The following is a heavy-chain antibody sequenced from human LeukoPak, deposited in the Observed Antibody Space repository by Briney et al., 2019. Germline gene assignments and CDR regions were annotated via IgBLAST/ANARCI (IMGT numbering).Heavy chain of an antibody. CDR3: TRDPEALDY. V-gene: IGHV3-48*02. J-gene: IGHJ4*02. Sequence: GGSLRLSCAASGFTFSSYSMNWVRQAPGRGLEWASYISRVGTIHYADSVKGRFTISRDNAKNSLYLQMNSLRDEDTAVYYCTRDPEALDYWGQGALVTVSS. CDR1: GFTFSSYS. CDR2: ISRVGTI.